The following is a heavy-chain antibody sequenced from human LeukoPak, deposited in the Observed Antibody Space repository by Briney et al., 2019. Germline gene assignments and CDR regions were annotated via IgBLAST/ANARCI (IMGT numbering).Heavy chain of an antibody. CDR1: GFTFSGYS. CDR2: ISSSGSTI. CDR3: AREDYGSGSYYNLPRYYYYMDV. V-gene: IGHV3-48*04. D-gene: IGHD3-10*01. J-gene: IGHJ6*03. Sequence: GGSLRLSCAASGFTFSGYSMNWVRQAPGKGLEWVSYISSSGSTIYYADSVKGRFTISRDNAKNSLYLQMNSLRAEDTAVYYCAREDYGSGSYYNLPRYYYYMDVWGKGTTVTVSS.